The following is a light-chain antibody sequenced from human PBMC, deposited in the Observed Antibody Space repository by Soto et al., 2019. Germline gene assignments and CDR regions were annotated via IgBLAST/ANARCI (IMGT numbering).Light chain of an antibody. CDR1: SSTIGSKT. J-gene: IGLJ3*02. Sequence: QSVLTQPPSASGTPGQRVTISCSGSSSTIGSKTLNWYQHLPGSDPKLLIYTTNQRPSGVPDRFSGSKSGTSASLAISGLQPEDEADYYCAAWNDSMNGVVFGGGTQLTVL. CDR3: AAWNDSMNGVV. V-gene: IGLV1-44*01. CDR2: TTN.